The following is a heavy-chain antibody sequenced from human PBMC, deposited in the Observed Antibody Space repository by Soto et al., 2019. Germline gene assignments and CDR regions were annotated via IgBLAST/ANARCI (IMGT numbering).Heavy chain of an antibody. CDR1: GYTFTSYG. CDR3: ARVGVPYYYDSSGYYRGRGRLDWYFDL. J-gene: IGHJ2*01. D-gene: IGHD3-22*01. V-gene: IGHV1-18*01. Sequence: ASVKVSCKASGYTFTSYGISSVRQAPGQRLEWMGWISAYDGNTNYAQKLQGRVTMTTDKSTSTAYMELRSLRSDDTAVYYCARVGVPYYYDSSGYYRGRGRLDWYFDLWGRGTLVTVSS. CDR2: ISAYDGNT.